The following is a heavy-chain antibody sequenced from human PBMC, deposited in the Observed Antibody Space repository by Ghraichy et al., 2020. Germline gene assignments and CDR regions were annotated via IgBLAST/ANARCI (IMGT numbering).Heavy chain of an antibody. Sequence: SETLSLTCVVSGGSISSNNWWTWVRQPPGKGLEWIGEIYHSGSTNYNPSLKSRVTISVDKSRNHFSLKLSSVTAAETAVYFCARATWFGEGYGMDVWGQGTTVTVSS. D-gene: IGHD3-10*01. V-gene: IGHV4-4*02. CDR2: IYHSGST. J-gene: IGHJ6*02. CDR3: ARATWFGEGYGMDV. CDR1: GGSISSNNW.